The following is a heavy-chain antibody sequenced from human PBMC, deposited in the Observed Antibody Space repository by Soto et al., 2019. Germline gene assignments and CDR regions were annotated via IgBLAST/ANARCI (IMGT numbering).Heavy chain of an antibody. CDR3: AHAYGGRSLY. CDR1: GFSLTTDRVG. J-gene: IGHJ4*02. CDR2: IYWDDSK. Sequence: QITLKESGPTLVKPTQTLTLTCTFSGFSLTTDRVGVGWIRQPPGEALEWLAVIYWDDSKTYRPSLESRLTITKDTYKKQVALTMTNMDSLDTATYYCAHAYGGRSLYWGQGTLVTVSS. V-gene: IGHV2-5*02. D-gene: IGHD1-26*01.